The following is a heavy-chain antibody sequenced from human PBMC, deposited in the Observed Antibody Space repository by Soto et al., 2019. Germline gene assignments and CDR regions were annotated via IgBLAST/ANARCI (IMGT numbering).Heavy chain of an antibody. Sequence: SDTLSLTSTVIGDSVSSNNYYWSWIRQRPGKGLEWIGYIHYSGDSYDNPSLTSRITMSMDVSKNQFSLNLRSVTAADTAIYYCARDVNDSSGSQGFDYWGRGTLVTVSS. CDR2: IHYSGDS. D-gene: IGHD3-22*01. CDR1: GDSVSSNNYY. V-gene: IGHV4-31*03. J-gene: IGHJ4*02. CDR3: ARDVNDSSGSQGFDY.